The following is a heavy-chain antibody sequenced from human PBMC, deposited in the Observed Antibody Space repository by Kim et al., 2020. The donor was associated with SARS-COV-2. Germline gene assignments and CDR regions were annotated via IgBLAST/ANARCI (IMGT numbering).Heavy chain of an antibody. D-gene: IGHD3-9*01. CDR3: AKVFGDLTGFDY. Sequence: GGSLRLSCAASGFTFDDYAMHWVRQAPGKGLEWVSGISWNSGSIGYADSVKGRFTISRDNAKNSLYLQMNSLRAEDTALYYCAKVFGDLTGFDYWGQGTLVTVSS. V-gene: IGHV3-9*01. CDR1: GFTFDDYA. J-gene: IGHJ4*02. CDR2: ISWNSGSI.